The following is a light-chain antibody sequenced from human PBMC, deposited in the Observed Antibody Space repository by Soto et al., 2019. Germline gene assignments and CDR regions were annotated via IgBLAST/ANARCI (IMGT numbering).Light chain of an antibody. CDR3: QQRSNWPWT. V-gene: IGKV3-11*01. J-gene: IGKJ1*01. CDR2: DAS. CDR1: QSVSNY. Sequence: EIVLTQSPDTLSLSPGERATLSCRASQSVSNYLMWYQQKPGQAPRFLIYDASKRATGIPARFSGSGSGTDFTLTISSLEPEDFAVYYCQQRSNWPWTFGQGTKVEIK.